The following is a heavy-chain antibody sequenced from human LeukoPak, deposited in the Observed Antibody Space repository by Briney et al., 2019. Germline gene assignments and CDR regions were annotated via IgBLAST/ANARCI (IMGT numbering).Heavy chain of an antibody. CDR1: GFTFSSNW. CDR2: IKQDGGEK. Sequence: GGSLRLACAASGFTFSSNWMSWVRQAPGKGLEWVSNIKQDGGEKYHGDSGKGRFTISRDHAQSLLYLEMNSLRAQDPAVYYCARDGSLEWLLYNPYFDYWGQETLVTVSS. D-gene: IGHD3-3*01. J-gene: IGHJ4*02. V-gene: IGHV3-7*01. CDR3: ARDGSLEWLLYNPYFDY.